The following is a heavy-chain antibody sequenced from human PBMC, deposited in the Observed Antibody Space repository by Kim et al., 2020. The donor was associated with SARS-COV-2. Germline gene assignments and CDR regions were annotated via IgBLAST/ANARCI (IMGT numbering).Heavy chain of an antibody. CDR3: AREVDGVRFDY. V-gene: IGHV3-7*01. D-gene: IGHD4-17*01. Sequence: YYVDSVKGRFTISRDNAKNSLYLQMNSLRAEDTAVYYCAREVDGVRFDYWGQGTLVTVSS. J-gene: IGHJ4*02.